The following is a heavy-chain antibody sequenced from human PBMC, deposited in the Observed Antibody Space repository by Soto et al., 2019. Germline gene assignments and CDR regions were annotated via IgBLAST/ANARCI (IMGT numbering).Heavy chain of an antibody. CDR3: ARRRGDETYDFWSGYYDYGMDV. D-gene: IGHD3-3*01. Sequence: PGESLKISCKGPGYSFTSYWIGWVRQMPGKGLEWMGIIYPGDSDTRYSPSFQGQVTISADKSISTAYLQWGSLKASDTAMYYCARRRGDETYDFWSGYYDYGMDVWGQGTTVTVSS. CDR1: GYSFTSYW. CDR2: IYPGDSDT. J-gene: IGHJ6*02. V-gene: IGHV5-51*01.